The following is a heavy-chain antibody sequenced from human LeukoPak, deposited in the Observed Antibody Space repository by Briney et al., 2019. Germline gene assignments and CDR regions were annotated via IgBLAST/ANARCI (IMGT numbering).Heavy chain of an antibody. Sequence: SVKVSCKASGGTFSSYAISWVRQAPGQGLEWMGGIIPIFGTANYAQKFQGRVTITADESTSTAYMELSSLRSEDTAVYYCARASLVATISYYYYGMDVWGKGTTVTVSS. CDR1: GGTFSSYA. CDR2: IIPIFGTA. V-gene: IGHV1-69*13. D-gene: IGHD5-12*01. CDR3: ARASLVATISYYYYGMDV. J-gene: IGHJ6*04.